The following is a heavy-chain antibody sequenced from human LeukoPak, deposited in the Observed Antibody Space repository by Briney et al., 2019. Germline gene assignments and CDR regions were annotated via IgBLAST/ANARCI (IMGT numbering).Heavy chain of an antibody. CDR3: ARGYCSGGSCYPLKSIYYYYMDV. V-gene: IGHV4-34*01. J-gene: IGHJ6*03. Sequence: SETLSLTCAVYGGSFSGYYWNWIRQPPGKGLEWIGEINHSGSTNYNLSLKSRVTISVDTSKTQFSLKLTSVTAADTAVYYCARGYCSGGSCYPLKSIYYYYMDVWGKGTTVTFSS. D-gene: IGHD2-15*01. CDR2: INHSGST. CDR1: GGSFSGYY.